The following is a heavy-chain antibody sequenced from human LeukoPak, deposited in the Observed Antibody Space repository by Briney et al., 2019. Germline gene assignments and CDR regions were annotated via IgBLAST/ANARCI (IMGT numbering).Heavy chain of an antibody. CDR1: GFTFSSYW. Sequence: GGSLRLSCAASGFTFSSYWMSWVRQAPGKGLEWVANIKQDGSEKYYVDSVKGRFTISRDNAKNSLYLQMNSLRAEDTAVYYCARDLSGTVTFDAFDIWGQGTMVTVSS. CDR3: ARDLSGTVTFDAFDI. J-gene: IGHJ3*02. V-gene: IGHV3-7*01. CDR2: IKQDGSEK. D-gene: IGHD4-17*01.